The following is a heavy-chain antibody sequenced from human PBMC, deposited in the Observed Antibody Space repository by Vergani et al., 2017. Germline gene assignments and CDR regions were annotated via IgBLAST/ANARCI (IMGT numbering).Heavy chain of an antibody. V-gene: IGHV3-30*02. CDR1: GFTFSNFG. CDR2: IGKDGITT. D-gene: IGHD2-21*02. CDR3: AKYLRDSTDGLPDS. J-gene: IGHJ4*02. Sequence: QVQLVESAGGVVQPGGSLRLSCAASGFTFSNFGMHWIRQAPGKGLEWLAYIGKDGITTRYRDAVKGRFTVSRDNSKDILYLQMDSLRSEDTALYYCAKYLRDSTDGLPDSWGTGALVIVSS.